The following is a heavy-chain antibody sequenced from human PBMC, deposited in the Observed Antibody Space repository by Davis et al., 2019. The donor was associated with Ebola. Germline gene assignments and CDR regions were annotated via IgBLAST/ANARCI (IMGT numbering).Heavy chain of an antibody. CDR2: IYSGGST. V-gene: IGHV3-53*01. CDR3: ARGGGSENYARWFDP. CDR1: GLTVSSNY. D-gene: IGHD3-10*01. Sequence: GGSLRLSCAASGLTVSSNYMSWVRQASGKGLEWVSVIYSGGSTYYADSVKGRFTISRDNLKNMLYLQMNSLRAEDTAVYFCARGGGSENYARWFDPWGQGTLVTVSS. J-gene: IGHJ5*02.